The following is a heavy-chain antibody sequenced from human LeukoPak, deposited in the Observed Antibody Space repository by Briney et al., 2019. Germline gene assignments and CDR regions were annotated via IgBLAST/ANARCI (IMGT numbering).Heavy chain of an antibody. CDR2: IYYSGST. V-gene: IGHV4-31*03. D-gene: IGHD3-22*01. CDR1: GGSISSGGYY. Sequence: PSETLSLTCTVSGGSISSGGYYWSWIRQHPGKGLEWIGYIYYSGSTYYNPSLKSRVTISVDTSKNQFSLKLSSVTAADTAVYYCARADETDSSSYYYFDYWGRGTLVTVSS. J-gene: IGHJ4*02. CDR3: ARADETDSSSYYYFDY.